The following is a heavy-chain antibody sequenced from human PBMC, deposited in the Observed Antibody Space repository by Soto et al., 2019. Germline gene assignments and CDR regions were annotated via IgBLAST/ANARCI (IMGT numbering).Heavy chain of an antibody. V-gene: IGHV3-23*01. CDR2: ISGSGGST. D-gene: IGHD4-17*01. J-gene: IGHJ4*02. Sequence: EVQLLESGGGLVQPGGSLRLSCTASGFTLSSYAMTWVRQAPGKGLEWVSAISGSGGSTDYADSVKGRFTISRDNSKNTLYLQMNSPRAEDTALYYCAHGGLYGPAYWGQGTLVTVSS. CDR3: AHGGLYGPAY. CDR1: GFTLSSYA.